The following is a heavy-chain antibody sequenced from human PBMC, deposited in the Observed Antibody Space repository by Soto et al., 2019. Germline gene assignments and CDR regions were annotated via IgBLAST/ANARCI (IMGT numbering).Heavy chain of an antibody. J-gene: IGHJ6*02. D-gene: IGHD3-22*01. CDR2: ISAYNGNT. CDR1: GYTFTSYG. CDR3: ARYRLPYYYDSSGYPLNYYYYSMDV. V-gene: IGHV1-18*01. Sequence: ASVKVSCKASGYTFTSYGISWVRQAPGQGLEWMGWISAYNGNTNYAQKLQGRVTMTTDTSTSTAYMELRSLRSDDTAVYYCARYRLPYYYDSSGYPLNYYYYSMDVWGQGTTITVSS.